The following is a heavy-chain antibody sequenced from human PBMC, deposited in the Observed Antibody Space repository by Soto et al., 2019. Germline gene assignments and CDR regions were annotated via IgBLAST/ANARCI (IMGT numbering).Heavy chain of an antibody. CDR1: GYSISSGYY. CDR2: IYHSGST. V-gene: IGHV4-38-2*02. J-gene: IGHJ4*02. D-gene: IGHD2-2*01. CDR3: ARGPIVVVPAAISGHFDY. Sequence: SETLSLTCTVSGYSISSGYYWGWIRQPPGKGLEWIGSIYHSGSTYYNPSLKSRVTISVDTSKNLFSLKLSSVTAADPAVYYCARGPIVVVPAAISGHFDYWGQGTLVTVSS.